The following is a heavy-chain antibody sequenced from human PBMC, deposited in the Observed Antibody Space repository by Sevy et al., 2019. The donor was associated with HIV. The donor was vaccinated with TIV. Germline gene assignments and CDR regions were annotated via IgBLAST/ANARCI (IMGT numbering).Heavy chain of an antibody. J-gene: IGHJ4*02. CDR2: ISGSGGST. CDR1: GFTFRNYA. V-gene: IGHV3-23*01. CDR3: AKGRVMITFGGVTDFDY. Sequence: GGSLRLSCAASGFTFRNYAMSWVRQAPGKGLEWVSAISGSGGSTYYADSVKGRFTISRDNSKNTLYLQMNSLRAEDTAIYYCAKGRVMITFGGVTDFDYWGQGTLVTVSS. D-gene: IGHD3-16*01.